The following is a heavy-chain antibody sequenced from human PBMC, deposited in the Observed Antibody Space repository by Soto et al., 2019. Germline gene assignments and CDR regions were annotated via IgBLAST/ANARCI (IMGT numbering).Heavy chain of an antibody. CDR2: ISYDGSNK. D-gene: IGHD3-9*01. Sequence: HPGGSLRLSCAASGFTFSSYAMHWVRQAPGKGLEWVAVISYDGSNKYYADSVKGRFTISRDNSKNTLYLQMNSLRAEDTAVYYCAREIFDWLLLGLWGQGTLVTVSS. V-gene: IGHV3-30-3*01. CDR1: GFTFSSYA. J-gene: IGHJ4*02. CDR3: AREIFDWLLLGL.